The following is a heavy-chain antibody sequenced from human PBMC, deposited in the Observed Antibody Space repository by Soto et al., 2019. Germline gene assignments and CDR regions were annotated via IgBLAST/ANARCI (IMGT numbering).Heavy chain of an antibody. Sequence: GASVKVSCKASGFTFTSSAVQWVRQARGQRLEWIGWIVVGSGNTNYAQKFQERVTITRDMSTSTAYMELSSLRSEDTAVYYCARDNAWRYCSGGSCYYEDMDYYYGMDVWGQGTTVTVSS. J-gene: IGHJ6*02. CDR3: ARDNAWRYCSGGSCYYEDMDYYYGMDV. D-gene: IGHD2-15*01. CDR1: GFTFTSSA. V-gene: IGHV1-58*01. CDR2: IVVGSGNT.